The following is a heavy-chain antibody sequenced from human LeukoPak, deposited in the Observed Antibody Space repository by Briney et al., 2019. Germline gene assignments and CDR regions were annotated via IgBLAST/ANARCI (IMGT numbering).Heavy chain of an antibody. CDR1: GFTFSSYW. Sequence: GGSLRLSCAASGFTFSSYWMSWVRQAPGKGLEWVANIKQDGSEKNYVDSVKGRFTISRDNTKNLLFLEMNNLRGDDTAIYYCVRESRPGGAMGLYHNLDYWGQGTLVAVSS. J-gene: IGHJ4*02. V-gene: IGHV3-7*01. CDR3: VRESRPGGAMGLYHNLDY. D-gene: IGHD1-1*01. CDR2: IKQDGSEK.